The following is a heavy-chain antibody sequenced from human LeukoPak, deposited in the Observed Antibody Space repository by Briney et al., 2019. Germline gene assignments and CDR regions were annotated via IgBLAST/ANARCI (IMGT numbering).Heavy chain of an antibody. J-gene: IGHJ6*04. CDR1: GFTFSSYG. Sequence: GRSLRLSCAASGFTFSSYGMHWVRQAPGKGLEWVAVIWYDGSNKYYADSVKGRFTISRDNSKNTLYLQMNSPRAEDTAVYYCARDQATRGPGYGMDVWGKGTTVTVSS. D-gene: IGHD3-10*01. CDR2: IWYDGSNK. V-gene: IGHV3-33*01. CDR3: ARDQATRGPGYGMDV.